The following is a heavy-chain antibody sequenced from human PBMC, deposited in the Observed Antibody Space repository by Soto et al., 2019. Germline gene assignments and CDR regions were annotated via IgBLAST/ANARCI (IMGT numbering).Heavy chain of an antibody. CDR1: GFTFSKYA. D-gene: IGHD6-13*01. V-gene: IGHV3-30-3*01. Sequence: QVQLVESGGGVVQPGRSLRLSCAASGFTFSKYALHWVRQAPGKGLEWVAAISDDGSSEYYADSVRGRLTVSRDNAKNTLYLQMISVRPEDTAVYYCARDESISWYTSYGMDVWGQGTAVAVSS. CDR3: ARDESISWYTSYGMDV. J-gene: IGHJ6*02. CDR2: ISDDGSSE.